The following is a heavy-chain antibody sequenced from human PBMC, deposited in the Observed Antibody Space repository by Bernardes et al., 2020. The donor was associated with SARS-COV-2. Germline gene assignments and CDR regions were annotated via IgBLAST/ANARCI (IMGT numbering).Heavy chain of an antibody. J-gene: IGHJ3*02. CDR2: ISYDGSNK. D-gene: IGHD2-2*02. Sequence: GGSLRLSCAASGFTFSSYAMHWVRQAPGKGLEWVAVISYDGSNKYYADSVKGRFTISRDNSKNTLYLQMNSLRAQDTAVYYCAKDLGCSSTSCYTSLDVGEDAFDIWGQGTMVTVSS. V-gene: IGHV3-30*04. CDR3: AKDLGCSSTSCYTSLDVGEDAFDI. CDR1: GFTFSSYA.